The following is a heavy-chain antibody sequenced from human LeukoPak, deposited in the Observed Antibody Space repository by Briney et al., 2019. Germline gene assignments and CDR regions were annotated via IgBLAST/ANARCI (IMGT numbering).Heavy chain of an antibody. D-gene: IGHD3-10*01. CDR1: GYTFTHYY. CDR3: TKNQYSGTIITPLDPFDV. V-gene: IGHV1-2*02. CDR2: IDPNTGGT. Sequence: ASVTVSCKASGYTFTHYYIHWLRQAPGQGIEWMGWIDPNTGGTNFAQKFQGRITMTRDTSINTVYMELNRLRSDDTAVYYCTKNQYSGTIITPLDPFDVWGQGTMVTVSS. J-gene: IGHJ3*01.